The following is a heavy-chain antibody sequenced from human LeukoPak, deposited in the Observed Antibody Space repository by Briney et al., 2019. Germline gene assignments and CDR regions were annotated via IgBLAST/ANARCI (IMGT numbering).Heavy chain of an antibody. J-gene: IGHJ4*02. Sequence: GGSLRLSCAASGFTFSSYAMSWVRQAPGNGLEWVSAISGSGGSTYYADSVKGRFTISRDNSKNTLYLQMNSLRAEDTAVYYCATNPVQHYGDSPDYWGQGTLVTVSS. CDR2: ISGSGGST. D-gene: IGHD4-17*01. CDR1: GFTFSSYA. V-gene: IGHV3-23*01. CDR3: ATNPVQHYGDSPDY.